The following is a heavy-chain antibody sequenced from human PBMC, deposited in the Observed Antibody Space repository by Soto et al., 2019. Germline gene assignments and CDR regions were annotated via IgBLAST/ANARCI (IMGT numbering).Heavy chain of an antibody. CDR2: ISPDGSDV. D-gene: IGHD2-8*02. J-gene: IGHJ4*02. CDR3: ACWGHIVPVDPRDFER. Sequence: PGGPLRVSGSDSGFPFTNYWMNWVRQTPGKGLMWVSRISPDGSDVGYADSVEGRFTVSRDNAKNTLYLQMHSLRAEDTAMYYCACWGHIVPVDPRDFERWGQGTLVTFYS. CDR1: GFPFTNYW. V-gene: IGHV3-74*01.